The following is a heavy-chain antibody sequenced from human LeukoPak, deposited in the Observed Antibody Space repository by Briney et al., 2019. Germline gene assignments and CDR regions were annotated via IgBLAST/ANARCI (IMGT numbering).Heavy chain of an antibody. V-gene: IGHV1-69*05. J-gene: IGHJ4*02. CDR1: GGTFSSYA. CDR3: ARVGSSGWYVHPTLDY. D-gene: IGHD6-19*01. CDR2: IIPIFGTA. Sequence: SVKVSCKASGGTFSSYAISWVRQAPGQGLEWMGRIIPIFGTANYAQKFQGRVTITTDESTSTAYMELSSLRSEDTAVYYCARVGSSGWYVHPTLDYWGQGTLVTVSS.